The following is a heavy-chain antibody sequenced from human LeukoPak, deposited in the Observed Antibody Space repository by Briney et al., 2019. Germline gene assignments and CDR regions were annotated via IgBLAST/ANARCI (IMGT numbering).Heavy chain of an antibody. CDR1: GFTFSNYA. J-gene: IGHJ5*02. D-gene: IGHD6-19*01. V-gene: IGHV3-23*01. Sequence: GGSLRLSCAASGFTFSNYAMSWVRQAPGKGLEGVAAIIGSGATTHYGHSVKGRFTISRDNSKNILYLQMNGLGADDTAVYYCAKDRGSTGWYSWGQGTLVTVSS. CDR3: AKDRGSTGWYS. CDR2: IIGSGATT.